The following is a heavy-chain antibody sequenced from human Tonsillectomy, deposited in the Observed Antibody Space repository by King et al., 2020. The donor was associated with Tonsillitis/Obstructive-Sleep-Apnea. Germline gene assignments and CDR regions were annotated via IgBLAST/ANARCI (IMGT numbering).Heavy chain of an antibody. D-gene: IGHD2-15*01. CDR3: TKDIASLVSTEIFEH. CDR1: GFTFSRYG. Sequence: VQLVESGGGVVQPGTSLRVSCVASGFTFSRYGMHWVRQAPGKGLEWVALILYDGSKQYYADSVKGRFTISRDNSKNTLYLQMNSLRGEDTAVYYCTKDIASLVSTEIFEHWGQGTLVTVSS. CDR2: ILYDGSKQ. J-gene: IGHJ4*02. V-gene: IGHV3-30*18.